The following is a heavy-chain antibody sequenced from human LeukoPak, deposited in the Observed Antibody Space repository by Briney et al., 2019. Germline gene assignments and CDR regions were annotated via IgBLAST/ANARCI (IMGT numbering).Heavy chain of an antibody. CDR1: GGSFSGYY. CDR2: INHSGST. V-gene: IGHV4-34*01. J-gene: IGHJ5*02. D-gene: IGHD3-22*01. Sequence: SETLSLTCAVYGGSFSGYYWSWIRQPPGKGLEWIGEINHSGSTNYNPSLKSRVTISVGTSKNQFSLKLSSVTAADTAVYYCATAGLKDYYDSSGHSSNWFDPWGQGTLVTVSS. CDR3: ATAGLKDYYDSSGHSSNWFDP.